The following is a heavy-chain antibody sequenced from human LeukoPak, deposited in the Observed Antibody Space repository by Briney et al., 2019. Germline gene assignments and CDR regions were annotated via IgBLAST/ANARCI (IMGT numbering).Heavy chain of an antibody. D-gene: IGHD3-22*01. CDR1: GGSISSGSYY. CDR3: ARVYYDSSGYSDYFDY. Sequence: SETLSLTCTVSGGSISSGSYYWSWIRQPAGKGLEWIGRIYTSGSTNYNPSLKSRVTISVDTSKNQFSLRLSSVTAADTAVYYCARVYYDSSGYSDYFDYWGQGTLVTVSS. J-gene: IGHJ4*02. CDR2: IYTSGST. V-gene: IGHV4-61*02.